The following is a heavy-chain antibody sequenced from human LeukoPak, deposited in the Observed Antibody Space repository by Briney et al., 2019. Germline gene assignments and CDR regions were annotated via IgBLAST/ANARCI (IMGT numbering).Heavy chain of an antibody. CDR2: INGGNGQT. V-gene: IGHV1-3*01. CDR1: GYTFTSYS. Sequence: ASVKVFCKASGYTFTSYSMHWVRQAPGQSLEWMGWINGGNGQTKYSQNFQGRVTITRDTSASTGYMELRSLRSEDTAVYYCARDWLEPYDYYGMDVWGQGTTVTVSS. D-gene: IGHD5-12*01. CDR3: ARDWLEPYDYYGMDV. J-gene: IGHJ6*02.